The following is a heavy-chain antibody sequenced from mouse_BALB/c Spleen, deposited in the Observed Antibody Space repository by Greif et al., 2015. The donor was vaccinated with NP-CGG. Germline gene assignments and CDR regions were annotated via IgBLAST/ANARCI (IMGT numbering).Heavy chain of an antibody. CDR1: GYTFTSYW. CDR2: IYPGDGDT. D-gene: IGHD1-2*01. CDR3: ARSPNSLLRLLVY. Sequence: QVQLQQSGAELARPGAPVKLSCKASGYTFTSYWMQWVKQRPGQGLEWIGAIYPGDGDTRYTQKFKGKATLTADKSSSTASMKLISLASEYSAVYSCARSPNSLLRLLVYWRQGTTLTVSS. J-gene: IGHJ2*01. V-gene: IGHV1-87*01.